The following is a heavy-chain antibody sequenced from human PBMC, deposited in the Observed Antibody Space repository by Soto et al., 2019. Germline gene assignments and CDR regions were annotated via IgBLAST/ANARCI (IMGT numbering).Heavy chain of an antibody. CDR2: INYSGST. Sequence: SETLSLTCTVSGGSISSGGYDWSWIRQHPGKGLEWIGYINYSGSTNYNPSLKSRVTISVDTSKNQFSLKLSSVTAADTAVYYCARGPPVQLERRSYWFDPWGQGTLVTVSS. V-gene: IGHV4-31*03. D-gene: IGHD1-1*01. CDR3: ARGPPVQLERRSYWFDP. J-gene: IGHJ5*02. CDR1: GGSISSGGYD.